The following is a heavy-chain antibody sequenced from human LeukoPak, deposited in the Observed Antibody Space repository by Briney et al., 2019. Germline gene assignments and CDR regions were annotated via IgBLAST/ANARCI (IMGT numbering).Heavy chain of an antibody. CDR1: GYTFTSYG. V-gene: IGHV1-18*04. CDR3: ARGPGIAVAGVFDY. D-gene: IGHD6-19*01. J-gene: IGHJ4*02. CDR2: ISGYNGHT. Sequence: ASVKVSCKASGYTFTSYGINWVRQAPGQGLEWMGWISGYNGHTNYVQKMQGRVTMTTDTSTNTAYMDLRSLRSDDTAVYYCARGPGIAVAGVFDYWGQGSLVTVSS.